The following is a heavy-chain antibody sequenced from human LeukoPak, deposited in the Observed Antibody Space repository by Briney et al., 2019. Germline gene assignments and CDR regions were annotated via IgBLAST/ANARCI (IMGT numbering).Heavy chain of an antibody. CDR3: AKAMVRGVISLFDY. D-gene: IGHD3-10*01. CDR2: ISWNSGSI. V-gene: IGHV3-9*01. J-gene: IGHJ4*02. Sequence: PGRSLRLSCAASGFTFDDYAMHWVRQAPGKGLEWVSGISWNSGSIGYADSVKGRFTVSRDNSKDTLYLQMNSLRAEDTAVNYCAKAMVRGVISLFDYWGQGTLVTVSS. CDR1: GFTFDDYA.